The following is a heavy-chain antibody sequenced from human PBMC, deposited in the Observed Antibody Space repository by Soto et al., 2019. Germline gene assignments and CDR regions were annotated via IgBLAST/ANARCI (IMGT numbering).Heavy chain of an antibody. D-gene: IGHD3-22*01. Sequence: SETLSLTCTVSGGSVSSGSYYWSWIRQPPGKGLEWIGYIYYSGSTNYNPSLKSRVTISVDTSKNQFSLKLSSVTAADTAVYYCARAGNYYDSSGGSCQDLRDAFDIWGQGTMVTVSS. CDR2: IYYSGST. CDR1: GGSVSSGSYY. V-gene: IGHV4-61*01. J-gene: IGHJ3*02. CDR3: ARAGNYYDSSGGSCQDLRDAFDI.